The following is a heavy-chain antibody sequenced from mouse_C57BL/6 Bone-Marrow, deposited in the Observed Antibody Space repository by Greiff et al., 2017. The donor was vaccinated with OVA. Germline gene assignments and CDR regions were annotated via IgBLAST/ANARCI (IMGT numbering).Heavy chain of an antibody. CDR1: GFNIKDDY. Sequence: EVQLQQSGAELVRPGASVKLSCTASGFNIKDDYMHWVKQRPEQGLEWIGWIDPENGDTEYASKFQGKATITADTSSNTAYLQLSSLTSEDTAVYYFPGFYAMDYWGQGTSVTVSS. CDR2: IDPENGDT. CDR3: PGFYAMDY. D-gene: IGHD4-1*01. V-gene: IGHV14-4*01. J-gene: IGHJ4*01.